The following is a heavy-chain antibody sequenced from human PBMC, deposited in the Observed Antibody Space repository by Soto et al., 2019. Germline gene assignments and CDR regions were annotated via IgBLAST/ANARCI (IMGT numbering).Heavy chain of an antibody. CDR1: GFTFSSYA. CDR2: ISGSGGST. D-gene: IGHD6-13*01. CDR3: AKDFHPGIAAAGVFDY. J-gene: IGHJ4*02. V-gene: IGHV3-23*01. Sequence: GGSLRLSCAASGFTFSSYAMSWVRQAPGKGLEWVSAISGSGGSTYYADSVKGRFTISRDNSKNTLYLQMNSLRAEDTAVYYCAKDFHPGIAAAGVFDYWGQGTLVTVSS.